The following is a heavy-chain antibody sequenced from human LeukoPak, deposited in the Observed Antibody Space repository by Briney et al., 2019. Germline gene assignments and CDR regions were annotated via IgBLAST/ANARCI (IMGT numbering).Heavy chain of an antibody. Sequence: GASVKVSCKASRFSFSNYDVNWVRQAPGQGLEWMGWIHPNNGDTGYTHNLQGRVTITRNASISTVYMELSSLRSDDTAVYYCATSESSDFWSGSPMDIWGQGTLVTVSS. CDR3: ATSESSDFWSGSPMDI. CDR2: IHPNNGDT. CDR1: RFSFSNYD. J-gene: IGHJ4*02. V-gene: IGHV1-8*03. D-gene: IGHD3-3*01.